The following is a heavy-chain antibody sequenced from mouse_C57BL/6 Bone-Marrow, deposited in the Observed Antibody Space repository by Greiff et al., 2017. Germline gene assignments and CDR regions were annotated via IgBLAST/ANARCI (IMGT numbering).Heavy chain of an antibody. Sequence: VQLQQPGAELVKPGASVKLSCKASGYTFTSYWMHWVKQRPGRGLEWIGRIDPNSGGTKYNEKFKSKATLTVDKPSSTAYMQLSSLTSADSAVYFCEHGNFFCWYFAVWGKGTTVTVSS. CDR1: GYTFTSYW. CDR2: IDPNSGGT. V-gene: IGHV1-72*01. CDR3: EHGNFFCWYFAV. J-gene: IGHJ1*03. D-gene: IGHD2-1*01.